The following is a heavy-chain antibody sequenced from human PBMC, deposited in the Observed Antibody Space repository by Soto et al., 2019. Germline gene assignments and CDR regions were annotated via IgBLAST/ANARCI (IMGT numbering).Heavy chain of an antibody. Sequence: QVQLQESGPGLVKTSQTLSLTCTVSGGSITSVSYYWSWIRQHPGKGLEWIGYIHSSGSTYYNPSLKSRMTMSMDTSKNQFSLKLSSATAADTAVYYCARVPLGSMAASFFDDWGQGTLVTVSS. J-gene: IGHJ4*02. CDR3: ARVPLGSMAASFFDD. CDR2: IHSSGST. D-gene: IGHD3-10*01. CDR1: GGSITSVSYY. V-gene: IGHV4-31*03.